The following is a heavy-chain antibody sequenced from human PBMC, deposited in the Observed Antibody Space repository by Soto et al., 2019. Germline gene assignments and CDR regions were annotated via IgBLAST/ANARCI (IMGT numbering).Heavy chain of an antibody. Sequence: EVQLVESGGGLVQPGGSLKLSCAASGFTFSGSAMHWVRQASGKGLQWVGRIRSKANSYATAYAASVKGRFTIPRDDSKSTANLQLNSLKTEYTAVYYCTIPDTGYWGQGSLVTVSS. CDR3: TIPDTGY. CDR2: IRSKANSYAT. J-gene: IGHJ4*02. CDR1: GFTFSGSA. V-gene: IGHV3-73*01.